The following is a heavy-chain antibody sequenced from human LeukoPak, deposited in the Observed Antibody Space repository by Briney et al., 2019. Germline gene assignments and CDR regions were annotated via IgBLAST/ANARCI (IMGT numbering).Heavy chain of an antibody. V-gene: IGHV1-18*01. CDR3: ARDLGTVVTRYYYYYGMDV. D-gene: IGHD4-23*01. J-gene: IGHJ6*02. CDR2: ISAYNGNT. Sequence: ASVKVSCKASGYTFTSYGISWVRQAPGQGLEWMGWISAYNGNTNYAQKLQGRVTMTTDTSTSTAYMELRSLRSDDTAVYYCARDLGTVVTRYYYYYGMDVWGQGTTVTVSS. CDR1: GYTFTSYG.